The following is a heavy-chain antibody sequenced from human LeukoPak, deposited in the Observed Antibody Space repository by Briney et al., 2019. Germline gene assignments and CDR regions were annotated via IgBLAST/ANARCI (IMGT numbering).Heavy chain of an antibody. Sequence: GRSLRLSCAVSGLTFSSYGMHWVRQAPGKGLEWVAVISCDGSNKYYADSVKGRFTISRDNSKNTLYLQMNSLRAEDTAVFYCAKDAPPCSGGSCYSGYYFYGMDVWGKGTTVTVSS. CDR2: ISCDGSNK. CDR3: AKDAPPCSGGSCYSGYYFYGMDV. J-gene: IGHJ6*04. V-gene: IGHV3-30*18. D-gene: IGHD2-15*01. CDR1: GLTFSSYG.